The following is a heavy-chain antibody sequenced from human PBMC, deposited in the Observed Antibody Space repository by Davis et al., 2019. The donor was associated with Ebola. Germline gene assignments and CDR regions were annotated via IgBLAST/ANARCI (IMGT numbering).Heavy chain of an antibody. CDR1: GYTFTGYY. Sequence: ASVKVSCKASGYTFTGYYIHWVRQAPGQRLEWMGWMKPDSGSTNYAQKFQGRVTMTRDTSISTAYMELTRLTSDDTALYYCAKDRELTTWAYYFHYWGQGTRVTVSS. V-gene: IGHV1-2*02. CDR2: MKPDSGST. J-gene: IGHJ4*02. CDR3: AKDRELTTWAYYFHY. D-gene: IGHD3-10*01.